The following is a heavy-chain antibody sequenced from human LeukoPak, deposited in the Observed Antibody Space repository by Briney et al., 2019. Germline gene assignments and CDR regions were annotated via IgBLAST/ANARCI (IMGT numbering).Heavy chain of an antibody. CDR2: NNPNSGGT. Sequence: ASVKVSCKASGYTFTGYYMHWVRQVPGQGLEWMGWNNPNSGGTNYAQKFQGRVTMTRDTSISTAYMELSRLRSDDTAVYYCARARITGTKQGRRGPDPNWFDPWGQGTLVTVSS. CDR3: ARARITGTKQGRRGPDPNWFDP. CDR1: GYTFTGYY. V-gene: IGHV1-2*02. J-gene: IGHJ5*02. D-gene: IGHD1-20*01.